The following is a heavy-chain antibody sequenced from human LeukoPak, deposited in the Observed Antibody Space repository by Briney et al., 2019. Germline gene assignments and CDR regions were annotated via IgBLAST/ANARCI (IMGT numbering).Heavy chain of an antibody. CDR2: INHSGST. V-gene: IGHV4-34*01. Sequence: SETLSLTCAVYGGSFSGYYWSWIRQPPGKGLEWIGEINHSGSTNYNPSPKSRVTISVDTSKNQFSLKLSSVTAADTAVYYCARVSVDTAKDYWGQGTLVTVSS. CDR1: GGSFSGYY. J-gene: IGHJ4*02. D-gene: IGHD5-18*01. CDR3: ARVSVDTAKDY.